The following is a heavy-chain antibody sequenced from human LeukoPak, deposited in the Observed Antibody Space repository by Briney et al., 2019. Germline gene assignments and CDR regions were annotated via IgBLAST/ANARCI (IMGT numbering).Heavy chain of an antibody. CDR2: FYYGGTT. Sequence: SETLSLTCTVSGGSLGPCYYWGWIRQPPGKGLEWIGTFYYGGTTFYSPSLKSRVTISGDTSKDQFSLKLSSVTAADTAVYYCARDRTVYSSSPDPAFDIWGQGTMVTVSS. CDR3: ARDRTVYSSSPDPAFDI. V-gene: IGHV4-38-2*02. CDR1: GGSLGPCYY. J-gene: IGHJ3*02. D-gene: IGHD6-6*01.